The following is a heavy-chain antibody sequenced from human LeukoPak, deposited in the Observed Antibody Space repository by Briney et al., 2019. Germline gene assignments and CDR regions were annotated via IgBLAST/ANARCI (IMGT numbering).Heavy chain of an antibody. CDR3: AELGITMIGGV. CDR1: GFTFGDYA. D-gene: IGHD3-10*02. CDR2: ISSSGSTI. J-gene: IGHJ6*04. Sequence: GGSLRLSCTASGFTFGDYAMNWVRQAPGKGLEWVSYISSSGSTIYYADSVKGRFTISRDNAKNSLYLQMNSLRAEDTAVYYCAELGITMIGGVWGKGTTVTISS. V-gene: IGHV3-48*03.